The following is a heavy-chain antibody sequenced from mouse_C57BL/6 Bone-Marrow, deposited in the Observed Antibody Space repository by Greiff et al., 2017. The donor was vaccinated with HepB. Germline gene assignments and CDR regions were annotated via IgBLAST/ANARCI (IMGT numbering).Heavy chain of an antibody. J-gene: IGHJ4*01. Sequence: EVKVEESGGGLVQPGGSMKLSCVASGFTFSNYWMNWVRQSPEKGLEWVAQIRLKSDNYATHYAESVKGRFTISRDDSKSSVYLQMNNLRAEDTGIYYCTGEGTQGAMDYWGQGTSVTVSS. CDR1: GFTFSNYW. CDR2: IRLKSDNYAT. CDR3: TGEGTQGAMDY. D-gene: IGHD3-2*02. V-gene: IGHV6-3*01.